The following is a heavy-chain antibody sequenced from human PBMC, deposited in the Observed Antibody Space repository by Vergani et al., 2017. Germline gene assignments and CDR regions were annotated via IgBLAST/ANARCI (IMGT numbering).Heavy chain of an antibody. CDR3: YTDYHDY. CDR1: GFTFGDYY. Sequence: EVHLLESGGGLVQSGGSLRLSCAASGFTFGDYYMAWIRLAPGKGLEWIGRIRSKNDGGTADYAAPLKGRFTISRDDSKDSAFLLVNNLKTEDTAVYFCYTDYHDYWGQGTLVTVSS. CDR2: IRSKNDGGTA. V-gene: IGHV3-15*01. J-gene: IGHJ4*02. D-gene: IGHD2-2*02.